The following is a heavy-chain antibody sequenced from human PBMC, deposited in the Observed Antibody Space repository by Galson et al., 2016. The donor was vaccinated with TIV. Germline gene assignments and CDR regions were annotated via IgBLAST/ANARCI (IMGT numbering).Heavy chain of an antibody. D-gene: IGHD2/OR15-2a*01. CDR1: LSDLS. Sequence: LSDLSMHWVRQAPGKGLEWMGGFDPEQHKKIYAQKLQGRVTLTEDTSTDTAFLELSSLSFEDTAVYYCASVAWFPGLSLDNWGQGTLVIVSS. CDR2: FDPEQHKK. J-gene: IGHJ4*02. V-gene: IGHV1-24*01. CDR3: ASVAWFPGLSLDN.